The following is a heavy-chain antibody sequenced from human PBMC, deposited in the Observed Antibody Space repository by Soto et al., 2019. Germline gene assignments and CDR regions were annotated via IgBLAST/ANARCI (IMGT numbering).Heavy chain of an antibody. J-gene: IGHJ6*02. CDR1: GYTFTSYY. CDR2: INPSGGST. CDR3: ARGAYCGGDCSDYYYYGMDV. V-gene: IGHV1-46*01. Sequence: GASVKVSCKASGYTFTSYYMHWVRQAPGQGLEWMGIINPSGGSTSYAQKFQGRVTMTRDTSTSTVYMELSSLRSEDTAVYYCARGAYCGGDCSDYYYYGMDVWGQGTTVT. D-gene: IGHD2-21*02.